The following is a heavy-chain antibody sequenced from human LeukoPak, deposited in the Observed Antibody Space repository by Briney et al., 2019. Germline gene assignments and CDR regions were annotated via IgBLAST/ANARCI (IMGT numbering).Heavy chain of an antibody. CDR1: GFTFNNYA. D-gene: IGHD1/OR15-1a*01. V-gene: IGHV3-23*01. J-gene: IGHJ4*02. Sequence: GGSLRLSCAASGFTFNNYAMSWVRQAPGKGLEWVSTISGSGGSTYYADSVKGRFTISRDNSKKTLYLQMNSLRAEDTAVYYCAKDRGTKGGTTTKFDYWGQGTLVTVSS. CDR3: AKDRGTKGGTTTKFDY. CDR2: ISGSGGST.